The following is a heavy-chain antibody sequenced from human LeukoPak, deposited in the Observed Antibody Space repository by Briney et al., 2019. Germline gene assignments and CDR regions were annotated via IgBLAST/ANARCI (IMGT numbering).Heavy chain of an antibody. J-gene: IGHJ4*02. V-gene: IGHV4-59*11. CDR2: IYYSGST. Sequence: SETLSLTCTVSGGSISSHYWSWIRQPPGKGLEWIGYIYYSGSTNCNPSLKGRVTISVDTSKNQFSLKLSSVTAADTAAYYCARVGNWGNFDYWGQGTLVTVSS. CDR3: ARVGNWGNFDY. D-gene: IGHD7-27*01. CDR1: GGSISSHY.